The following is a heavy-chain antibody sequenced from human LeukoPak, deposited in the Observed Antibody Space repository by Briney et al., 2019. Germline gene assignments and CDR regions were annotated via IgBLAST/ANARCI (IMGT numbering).Heavy chain of an antibody. CDR1: GYTLTELS. CDR2: INPNSGGT. V-gene: IGHV1-2*06. Sequence: ASVKVSCKVSGYTLTELSMHWVRQAPGQGLEWMGRINPNSGGTNYAQKFQGRVTMTRDTSISTAYMELSRLRSDDTAVYYCANGITIFGVGTPVGYFQHWGQGTLVTVSS. D-gene: IGHD3-3*01. CDR3: ANGITIFGVGTPVGYFQH. J-gene: IGHJ1*01.